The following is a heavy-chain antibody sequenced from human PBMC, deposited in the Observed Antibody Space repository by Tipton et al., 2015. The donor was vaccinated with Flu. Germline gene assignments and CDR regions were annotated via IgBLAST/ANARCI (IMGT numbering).Heavy chain of an antibody. CDR3: ARSDFWSGSAKAFNI. V-gene: IGHV4-4*07. CDR2: FYTSGTT. Sequence: PGLVKPSETLSLTCTVSGGSISSHYWSWIRQPAGKGLEWIGRFYTSGTTNYNPSLKSRLTMSVDTSKNQSSLKLGSVTAADTAVYYCARSDFWSGSAKAFNIWGQGTMVTVSS. CDR1: GGSISSHY. J-gene: IGHJ3*02. D-gene: IGHD3-3*01.